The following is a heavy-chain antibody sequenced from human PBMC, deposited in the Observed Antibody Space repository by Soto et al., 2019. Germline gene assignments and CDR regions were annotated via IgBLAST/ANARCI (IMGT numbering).Heavy chain of an antibody. D-gene: IGHD6-13*01. J-gene: IGHJ4*02. CDR1: RGSISSYY. V-gene: IGHV4-4*07. CDR3: ARGILMYSSSWALDY. CDR2: IYTSGST. Sequence: SDTLSLTFTVSRGSISSYYWSWIRQPAGKGLEWIGRIYTSGSTNYNPSLKSRVTMSVDTSKNQFSLKLSSVTAADTAVYYCARGILMYSSSWALDYRGQGTLFAVSS.